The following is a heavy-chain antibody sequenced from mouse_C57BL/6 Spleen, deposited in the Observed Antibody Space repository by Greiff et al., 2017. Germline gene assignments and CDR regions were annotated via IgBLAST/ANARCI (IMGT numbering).Heavy chain of an antibody. CDR2: IDPSDSYT. Sequence: QVQLQQPGAELVKPGASVKLSCKASGYTFTSYWMQWVKQRPGQGLEWIGEIDPSDSYTNYNQKFKGKATLTVDTSSSTAYMQLSSLTSEDSAVYYCARRGGTLYYFDYWGQGTTRTVSS. CDR1: GYTFTSYW. CDR3: ARRGGTLYYFDY. J-gene: IGHJ2*01. V-gene: IGHV1-50*01. D-gene: IGHD4-1*01.